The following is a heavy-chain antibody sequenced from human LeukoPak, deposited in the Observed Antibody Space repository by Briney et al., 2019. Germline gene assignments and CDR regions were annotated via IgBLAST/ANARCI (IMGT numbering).Heavy chain of an antibody. CDR3: ARDNSVRDEAWWFDP. CDR1: GYTFTRKY. D-gene: IGHD5-24*01. V-gene: IGHV1-46*01. CDR2: NSPSGDST. J-gene: IGHJ5*02. Sequence: EASVKVSCKAFGYTFTRKYMHCVRHSPVQGPVWMGVNSPSGDSTAYAQKFQGRITLTRDMSTSTDYLELSSLRSEDTAVYYCARDNSVRDEAWWFDPWGQGTLVTVSS.